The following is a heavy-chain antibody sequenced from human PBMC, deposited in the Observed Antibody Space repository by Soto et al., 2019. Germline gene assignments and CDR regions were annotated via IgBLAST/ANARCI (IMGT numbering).Heavy chain of an antibody. CDR3: ARELYYYDSSGYYYDVRAFDY. D-gene: IGHD3-22*01. V-gene: IGHV4-61*01. CDR2: IYYSGST. CDR1: GGSVSSSSYS. Sequence: KASETLSLTCTVSGGSVSSSSYSWGWVRQPPGKGLEWIGYIYYSGSTNYNPSLKSRVTISVDTSKNQFSLKLSSVTAADTAVYYCARELYYYDSSGYYYDVRAFDYWGQGTLVTVSS. J-gene: IGHJ4*02.